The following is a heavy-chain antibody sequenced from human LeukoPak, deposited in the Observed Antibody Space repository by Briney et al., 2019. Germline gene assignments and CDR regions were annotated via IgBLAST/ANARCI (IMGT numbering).Heavy chain of an antibody. CDR1: GYTFPSYD. J-gene: IGHJ4*02. CDR3: ARETSSGYDLY. D-gene: IGHD3-22*01. V-gene: IGHV1-2*02. Sequence: ASVKVSCKASGYTFPSYDIIWVRQATGQGLEWMGWINPNSGGTNYAQKFQGRVTMTRDTSISTAYMELSRLRSDDTAVYYCARETSSGYDLYWGRGTLVTVSS. CDR2: INPNSGGT.